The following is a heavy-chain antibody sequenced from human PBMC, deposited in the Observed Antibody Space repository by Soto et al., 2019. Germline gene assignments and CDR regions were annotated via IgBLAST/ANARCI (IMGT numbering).Heavy chain of an antibody. V-gene: IGHV1-46*01. CDR3: AGVYSASGSLVSSFGLDV. D-gene: IGHD3-10*01. CDR1: AFPFLRFY. Sequence: QEQLVQSGVEVKKPGAAVKISCKASAFPFLRFYIHWVRQAPGQGPQWMGAINPDGGSTTYAQSFRGRVALTRDKSTSTVHMQLSSLRSEDTALYCWAGVYSASGSLVSSFGLDVWGHGTTVIVSS. J-gene: IGHJ6*02. CDR2: INPDGGST.